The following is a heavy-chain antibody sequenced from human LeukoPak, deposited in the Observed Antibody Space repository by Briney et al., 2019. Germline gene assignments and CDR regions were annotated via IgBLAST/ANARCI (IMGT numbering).Heavy chain of an antibody. CDR2: IYYSGST. Sequence: PSETLSLTCTVSGGSVSSGSYYWGWLRQPPGKGLEWIVYIYYSGSTNYTPSLKSRVTISVDTSKNQCSLKLSSVTAADTAVYYCARERDDYGADCWGQGTLFTVSS. J-gene: IGHJ4*02. CDR1: GGSVSSGSYY. V-gene: IGHV4-61*01. CDR3: ARERDDYGADC. D-gene: IGHD4-17*01.